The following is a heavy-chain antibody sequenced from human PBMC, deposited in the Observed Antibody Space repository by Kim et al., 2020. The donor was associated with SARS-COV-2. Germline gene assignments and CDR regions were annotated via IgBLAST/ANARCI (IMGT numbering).Heavy chain of an antibody. J-gene: IGHJ3*01. V-gene: IGHV3-48*03. CDR1: GFTLTNYE. CDR3: ARDRRKKKILGLYPHGFDL. CDR2: ITTSGTTI. D-gene: IGHD2-15*01. Sequence: GGSLRLSCAASGFTLTNYEVHWVRQAPGGGLDWVSYITTSGTTIYYADSVKGRFTLSRDNAKNSLYLQMDSLRVEDTAIYYCARDRRKKKILGLYPHGFDLWGEGTMVTVSS.